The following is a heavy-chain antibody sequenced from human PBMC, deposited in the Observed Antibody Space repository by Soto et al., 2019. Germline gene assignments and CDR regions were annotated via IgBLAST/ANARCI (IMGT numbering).Heavy chain of an antibody. CDR3: ARLSIYYDSSGYYFPSDRAFDI. CDR1: GFTFSSYW. V-gene: IGHV3-74*01. D-gene: IGHD3-22*01. Sequence: GGSLRLSCAASGFTFSSYWMHWVRQAPGKGLVWVSRINSDGSSTSYADSVKGRFTISRENAKNTLYLQMNSLSAEDTAVYYCARLSIYYDSSGYYFPSDRAFDIWGQGTMVTVSS. CDR2: INSDGSST. J-gene: IGHJ3*02.